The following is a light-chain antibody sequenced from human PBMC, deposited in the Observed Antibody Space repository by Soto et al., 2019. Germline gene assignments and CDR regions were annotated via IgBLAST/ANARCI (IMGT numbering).Light chain of an antibody. Sequence: DIVMTQSPLSLPVTPGEPASISCRSSQSLLHINGYNYLDWYLQKPGQSPQLLIYLGSNRASGVPDRFSGSGSGTDFTLKISRVEAEDVGVYYCMQALQTPPWTFXQGTKVDIK. CDR3: MQALQTPPWT. CDR1: QSLLHINGYNY. J-gene: IGKJ1*01. V-gene: IGKV2-28*01. CDR2: LGS.